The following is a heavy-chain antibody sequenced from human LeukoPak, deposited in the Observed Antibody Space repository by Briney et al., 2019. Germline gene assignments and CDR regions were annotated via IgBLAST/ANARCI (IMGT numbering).Heavy chain of an antibody. CDR2: ISPKSGGT. CDR3: AKDLEDLNYPYYHCGMDV. D-gene: IGHD5-24*01. Sequence: ASVKVSCKASGYTFNGYYLHWVRQAPGQGLEWMGWISPKSGGTKYGQKFQGRVTVTGDASISAVYMELSSLTSDDTAVYYCAKDLEDLNYPYYHCGMDVWGQGTTVTVSS. J-gene: IGHJ6*02. CDR1: GYTFNGYY. V-gene: IGHV1-2*02.